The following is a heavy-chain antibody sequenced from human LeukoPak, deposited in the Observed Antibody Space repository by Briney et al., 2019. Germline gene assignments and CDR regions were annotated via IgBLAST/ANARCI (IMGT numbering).Heavy chain of an antibody. Sequence: GGSLRLSCAASGLTFSSFEMNWVRQAPGKGLEWISYISSSGNNIYYADSVKGRFTISRDNAKNSLYLQMNSLRAEDTAVYYCAGEQVEMPTIIPFDCWGQGTLVTVSS. V-gene: IGHV3-48*03. J-gene: IGHJ4*02. CDR1: GLTFSSFE. D-gene: IGHD5-24*01. CDR2: ISSSGNNI. CDR3: AGEQVEMPTIIPFDC.